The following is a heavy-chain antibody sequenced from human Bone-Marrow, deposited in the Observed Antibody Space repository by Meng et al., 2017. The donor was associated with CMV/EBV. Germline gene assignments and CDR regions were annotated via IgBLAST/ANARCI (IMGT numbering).Heavy chain of an antibody. Sequence: GGSLRLSCVASGFIFSSYEMTWVRQAPGKGLEWLAHISSGATNTYHADSVKDRFTISRDNAKNSLYLQMNSLSDEDTAVYCCARDTRWFGLDFWGQGTLVTVSS. CDR1: GFIFSSYE. CDR2: ISSGATNT. V-gene: IGHV3-48*03. D-gene: IGHD3-10*01. J-gene: IGHJ4*02. CDR3: ARDTRWFGLDF.